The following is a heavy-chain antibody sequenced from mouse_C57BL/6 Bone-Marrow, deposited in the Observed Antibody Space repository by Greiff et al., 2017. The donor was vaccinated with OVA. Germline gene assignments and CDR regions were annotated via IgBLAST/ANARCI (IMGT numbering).Heavy chain of an antibody. CDR2: SRNKANDYTP. J-gene: IGHJ1*03. CDR3: ARDNWDWYFDV. Sequence: EVMLLESGGGLVQSGRSLRLSCATSGFTFSDFYMEWVRQAPGKGLEWIAASRNKANDYTPEYSASLKGRFIVSRDTSQSILYLQMNALRAEDTAIYYCARDNWDWYFDVWGTGTTVTVSS. CDR1: GFTFSDFY. D-gene: IGHD4-1*01. V-gene: IGHV7-1*01.